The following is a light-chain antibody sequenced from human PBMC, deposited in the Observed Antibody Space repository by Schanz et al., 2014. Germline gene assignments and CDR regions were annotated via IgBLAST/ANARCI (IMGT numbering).Light chain of an antibody. CDR3: QHYGSSPET. CDR1: QSVSSGY. J-gene: IGKJ1*01. V-gene: IGKV3-20*01. Sequence: EIVLTQSPGTLSLSPGERATLSCRASQSVSSGYLAWYQQKPGQAPRLLIDGASTRATGITARFSGSGSGTDFTLTISRLEPEDFAVYYCQHYGSSPETFGRGTTVEIK. CDR2: GAS.